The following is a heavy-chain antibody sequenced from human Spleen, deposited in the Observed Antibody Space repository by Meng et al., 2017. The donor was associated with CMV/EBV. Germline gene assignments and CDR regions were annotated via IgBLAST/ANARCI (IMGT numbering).Heavy chain of an antibody. V-gene: IGHV3-9*01. J-gene: IGHJ6*02. D-gene: IGHD6-6*01. Sequence: SCKASGFTFDDYALHWVRQPPGKGLEWVSGISWNGGSIDYVDSVRGRFTISRDNARNSVYLLMDSLRAGDTAVYYCARAARRYYYGMDVWGQGTTVTVSS. CDR1: GFTFDDYA. CDR2: ISWNGGSI. CDR3: ARAARRYYYGMDV.